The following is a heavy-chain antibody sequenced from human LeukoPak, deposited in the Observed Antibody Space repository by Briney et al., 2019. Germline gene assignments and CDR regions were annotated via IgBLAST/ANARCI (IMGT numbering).Heavy chain of an antibody. V-gene: IGHV3-74*01. Sequence: GGSLRLSCTASGFSFSGHWMHWARQLPGKGLVWVSRISPTGSTTSYADSVKGRFTVSRDNAKNTLYLQMNSLRAEDTAVYYCAKTFEWLTYYFDYWGQGTLVTVSS. D-gene: IGHD3-3*01. CDR1: GFSFSGHW. CDR3: AKTFEWLTYYFDY. CDR2: ISPTGSTT. J-gene: IGHJ4*02.